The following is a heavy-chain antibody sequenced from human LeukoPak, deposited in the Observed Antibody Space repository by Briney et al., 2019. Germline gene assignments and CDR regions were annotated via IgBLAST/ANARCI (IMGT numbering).Heavy chain of an antibody. CDR2: INHSGST. CDR1: GGSFSGYY. V-gene: IGHV4-34*01. CDR3: ARATNIDPPDY. J-gene: IGHJ4*02. Sequence: SETLSLTCAVYGGSFSGYYWSWISQPPGKGLEWIGEINHSGSTNDNPSLKSRVTISVDTSKNQFSLKLSSVTAADTAVYYCARATNIDPPDYWGQGTLVTVSS.